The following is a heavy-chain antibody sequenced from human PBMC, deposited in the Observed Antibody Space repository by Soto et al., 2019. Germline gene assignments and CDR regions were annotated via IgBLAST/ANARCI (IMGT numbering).Heavy chain of an antibody. V-gene: IGHV1-69*13. CDR1: GGTFSSYA. CDR3: ASRIAARRAVTAIRSHYYSSHGMDV. J-gene: IGHJ6*02. D-gene: IGHD6-6*01. CDR2: IIPIFGTA. Sequence: SVKVSCKASGGTFSSYAISWVRQAPGQGLEWMGGIIPIFGTANYAQKFQGRVTITADESTSTAYMELSSLRSEDTAVYYCASRIAARRAVTAIRSHYYSSHGMDVWGQGTTVTVSS.